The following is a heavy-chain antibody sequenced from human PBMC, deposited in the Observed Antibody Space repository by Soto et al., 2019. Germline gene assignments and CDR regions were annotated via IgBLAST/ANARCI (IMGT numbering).Heavy chain of an antibody. V-gene: IGHV1-2*02. Sequence: ASVKVSFKASGYTFTGHYIHWVRQAPEQGPEWMGDIGPESGATMYAQKFQGRVTMTRDTSITTVYMELSSLRSEDTAVYYCAREQLHGMDVWGQGTTVTVSS. D-gene: IGHD1-26*01. CDR1: GYTFTGHY. J-gene: IGHJ6*02. CDR3: AREQLHGMDV. CDR2: IGPESGAT.